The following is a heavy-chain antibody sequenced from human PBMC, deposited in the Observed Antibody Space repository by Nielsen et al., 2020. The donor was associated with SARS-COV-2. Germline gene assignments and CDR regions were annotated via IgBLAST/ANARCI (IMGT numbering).Heavy chain of an antibody. CDR2: IIPIFGTA. Sequence: SVKVSCKASGGTFSSYAISWVRQAPGQGLEWMGGIIPIFGTANYAQKFQGRVTITADESTSTAYMELSSLRSEDTAVYYCASQRIREQLADPGRYYYYGMDVWGQGTTVTVSS. D-gene: IGHD6-6*01. CDR1: GGTFSSYA. V-gene: IGHV1-69*13. J-gene: IGHJ6*02. CDR3: ASQRIREQLADPGRYYYYGMDV.